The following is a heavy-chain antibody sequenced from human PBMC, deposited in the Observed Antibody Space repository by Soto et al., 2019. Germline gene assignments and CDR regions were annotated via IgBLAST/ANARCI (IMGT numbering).Heavy chain of an antibody. Sequence: EVQLVESGGGLVQPGESRRVSCAASGFTFSSHWMNWVRPAPGNGLVWVSRIKTDVRSTNYADSVTGRFTISRDNAKNALYLEMNSLSACAMAVYYCALGVPNQYGVDVWGQVTTVTVAS. D-gene: IGHD2-8*01. V-gene: IGHV3-74*01. J-gene: IGHJ3*01. CDR3: ALGVPNQYGVDV. CDR1: GFTFSSHW. CDR2: IKTDVRST.